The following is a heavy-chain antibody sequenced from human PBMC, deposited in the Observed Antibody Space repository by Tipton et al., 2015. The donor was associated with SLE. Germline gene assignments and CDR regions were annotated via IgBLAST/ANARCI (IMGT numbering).Heavy chain of an antibody. J-gene: IGHJ3*02. Sequence: TLSLTCTVSGGPISSGGYYWSWIRQHPGKGLEWIGYIYYSGSTYYNPSLKSRVTISVGTSKNQFSLKLSSVTAADTAVYYCARDRVVVNAFDIWGQGTMVTVSS. V-gene: IGHV4-31*02. CDR3: ARDRVVVNAFDI. CDR1: GGPISSGGYY. D-gene: IGHD3-22*01. CDR2: IYYSGST.